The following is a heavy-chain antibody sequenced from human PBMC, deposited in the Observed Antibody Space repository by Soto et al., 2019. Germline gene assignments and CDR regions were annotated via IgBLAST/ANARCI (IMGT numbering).Heavy chain of an antibody. CDR3: ARDWGGCSGGTCYSIGFDY. CDR1: GFTFSDYY. J-gene: IGHJ4*02. V-gene: IGHV3-11*01. CDR2: ISSNGNTI. D-gene: IGHD2-15*01. Sequence: PGGSLRLSCAASGFTFSDYYMTWIRQAPGKGLEWVSYISSNGNTIYYADSVKGRFTISRDNAKNSLYLQMNSLRVEDTAIYYCARDWGGCSGGTCYSIGFDYWGQGALVTVSS.